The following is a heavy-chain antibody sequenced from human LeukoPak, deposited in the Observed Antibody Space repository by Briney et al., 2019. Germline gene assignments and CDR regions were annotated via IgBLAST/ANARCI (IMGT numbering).Heavy chain of an antibody. CDR3: ARITIAAAGDYDY. Sequence: GGSLRLSCVASGFTFSTYGMSWVRQAPGKGLEWVANIKQDGSEKYYVDSVKGRFTISRDSAKNSLYLQMNSLRAEDTAVYYCARITIAAAGDYDYWGQGTLVTVSS. CDR1: GFTFSTYG. D-gene: IGHD6-13*01. V-gene: IGHV3-7*01. J-gene: IGHJ4*02. CDR2: IKQDGSEK.